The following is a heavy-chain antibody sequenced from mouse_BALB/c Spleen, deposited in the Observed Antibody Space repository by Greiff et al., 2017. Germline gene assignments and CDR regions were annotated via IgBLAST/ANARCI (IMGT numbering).Heavy chain of an antibody. CDR3: AGTGTWFAY. V-gene: IGHV2-2*02. Sequence: VQRVESGPGLVQPSQTLSISCTASGFSLTSYGVHWVRQSPGKGLEWLGVIWSGGSTDYNAAFISRLSISKDNSKSHVFFKMNSLQANDTAIYYCAGTGTWFAYWGQGTLVTVSA. D-gene: IGHD4-1*01. CDR1: GFSLTSYG. CDR2: IWSGGST. J-gene: IGHJ3*01.